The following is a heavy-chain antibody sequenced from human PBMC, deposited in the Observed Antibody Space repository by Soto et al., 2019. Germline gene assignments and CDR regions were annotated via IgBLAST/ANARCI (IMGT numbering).Heavy chain of an antibody. CDR3: ARTYYQWEALHYFDF. V-gene: IGHV1-69*01. Sequence: QVQLVQSGAEMKEPGSSVKVSCTASGGTFSRYGFTWVRQAPGQGFQWMGGIIPIFGTTHYEQNFQGRLSITAYESTSTVYMVLSSLRSDDTAIYFCARTYYQWEALHYFDFWGQGTLVTVSS. D-gene: IGHD1-26*01. CDR1: GGTFSRYG. CDR2: IIPIFGTT. J-gene: IGHJ4*02.